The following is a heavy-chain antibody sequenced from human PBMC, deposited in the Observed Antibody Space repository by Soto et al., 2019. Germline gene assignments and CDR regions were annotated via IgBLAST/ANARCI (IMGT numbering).Heavy chain of an antibody. CDR2: VYYSGTT. Sequence: KTSETLSLTCSVSGGSVSDKTYYWSWIRQPPGKRLEWIGYVYYSGTTNYNPSLKSRVTISVDLSKNRLSLRLSSVTTADTALYYCARTTAVPNTLRSRYFFDYWGQGTLVTVSS. D-gene: IGHD4-17*01. V-gene: IGHV4-61*01. J-gene: IGHJ4*02. CDR3: ARTTAVPNTLRSRYFFDY. CDR1: GGSVSDKTYY.